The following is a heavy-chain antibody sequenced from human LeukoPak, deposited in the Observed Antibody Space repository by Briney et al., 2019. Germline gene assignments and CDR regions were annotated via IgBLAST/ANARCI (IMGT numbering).Heavy chain of an antibody. CDR2: ISGSGGST. V-gene: IGHV3-23*01. CDR3: AKRGGGYNYYFDY. CDR1: GFTFSSYA. D-gene: IGHD5-24*01. J-gene: IGHJ4*02. Sequence: GGSLRLSCAASGFTFSSYAMSWVRQAPGKGLEWVSAISGSGGSTYYADSVKGRFTISRDNAKNSLYLQMNSLRVEDTALYYCAKRGGGYNYYFDYWDRGTLVTVSS.